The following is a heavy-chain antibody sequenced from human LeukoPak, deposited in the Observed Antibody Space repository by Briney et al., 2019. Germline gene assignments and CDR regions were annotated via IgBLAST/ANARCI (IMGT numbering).Heavy chain of an antibody. J-gene: IGHJ5*01. CDR1: GGSVSSGGYS. V-gene: IGHV4-39*07. Sequence: SETLSLTCTVSGGSVSSGGYSWAWIRQPQGKGLEWIGTLHSSGSTNYGSSLKSRVSMSADSSKNQFSLRLTSVTAADTAVHFCARRSSGWPNNWFDSWGQGTLVTVSS. CDR3: ARRSSGWPNNWFDS. CDR2: LHSSGST. D-gene: IGHD6-19*01.